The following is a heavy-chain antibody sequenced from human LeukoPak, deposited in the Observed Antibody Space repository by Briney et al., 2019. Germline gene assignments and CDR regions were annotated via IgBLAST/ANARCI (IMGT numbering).Heavy chain of an antibody. D-gene: IGHD1-26*01. CDR1: GYIFTNYW. CDR3: ALRYSGSYYDFDY. CDR2: IYAGDAGI. J-gene: IGHJ4*02. V-gene: IGHV5-51*01. Sequence: PGESLKISCKGSGYIFTNYWLGWVRQMPGKGLGWMGIIYAGDAGIRYTASFQGQVTISADKAISTAYLQWSSLKASDTAMYYCALRYSGSYYDFDYWGQGTLVTVSS.